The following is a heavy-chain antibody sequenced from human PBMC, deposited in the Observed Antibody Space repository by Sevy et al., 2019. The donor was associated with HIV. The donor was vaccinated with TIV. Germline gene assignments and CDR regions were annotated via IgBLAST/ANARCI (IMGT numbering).Heavy chain of an antibody. CDR2: IRPDGSDK. J-gene: IGHJ4*02. CDR1: GFTFSPYW. D-gene: IGHD1-26*01. CDR3: ARGVGLDC. V-gene: IGHV3-7*01. Sequence: LSLTCAASGFTFSPYWMTWVRQAPGKGLGWVANIRPDGSDKYYVETVKGRFTISRDNAKNSLYLQMNSLRADDTAMYYCARGVGLDCWGQGALVIVSS.